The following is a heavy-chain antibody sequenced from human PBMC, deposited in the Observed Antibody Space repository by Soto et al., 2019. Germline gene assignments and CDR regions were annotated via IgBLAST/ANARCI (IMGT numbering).Heavy chain of an antibody. J-gene: IGHJ4*02. CDR3: TRGRGYRYDY. V-gene: IGHV4-30-4*01. CDR1: GGSINSGDYY. D-gene: IGHD5-18*01. Sequence: QVQLQESGPGLVKPSQTLSLTCTVSGGSINSGDYYWTWVRQPPGKGLEWIGYISYSGSTYYNPSLKSRLTISVDTSKNHFSLQLTSVTAADTAVYFCTRGRGYRYDYWGQGTLVTVSS. CDR2: ISYSGST.